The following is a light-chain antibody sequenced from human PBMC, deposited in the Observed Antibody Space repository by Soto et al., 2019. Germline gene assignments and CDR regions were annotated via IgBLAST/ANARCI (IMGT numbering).Light chain of an antibody. J-gene: IGLJ3*02. CDR1: SSDVGGYNY. V-gene: IGLV2-11*01. CDR3: CSYAGSYTWV. Sequence: QSALTQPRSVSGSPGQSVTISCTGTSSDVGGYNYVSWYQQHPGKAPKLLIYAVKMRPSGVPDRFSGSKSGNTASLTISGLQAEDEADYSCCSYAGSYTWVFGGGTQLTVL. CDR2: AVK.